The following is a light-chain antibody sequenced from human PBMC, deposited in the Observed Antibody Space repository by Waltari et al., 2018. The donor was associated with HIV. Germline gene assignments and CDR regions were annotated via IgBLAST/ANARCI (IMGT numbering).Light chain of an antibody. CDR1: SSDVGGYHY. CDR2: DVS. Sequence: QSALTQPASVSGSPGQSITISCTGTSSDVGGYHYVSWYQQHSGKGPKLIIYDVSNRASWVSNRFSGSKSGNTASLTISGLQAEDEADYYCCSYTSTSSFVMFGGGTKLTVV. CDR3: CSYTSTSSFVM. J-gene: IGLJ3*02. V-gene: IGLV2-14*01.